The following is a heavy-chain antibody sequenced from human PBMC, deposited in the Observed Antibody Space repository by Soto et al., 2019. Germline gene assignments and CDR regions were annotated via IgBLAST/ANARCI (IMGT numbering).Heavy chain of an antibody. CDR1: GGVFIGFF. Sequence: SETLSLTCGVQGGVFIGFFWSWIRQPPGKGLEWIGEIHHSGRTHYTPSLKSRVTMSADTPNKQFSLTLTSVTAADTAVYYCARSRPRCAGDTCCHHFDTWGQGALVTVSS. CDR3: ARSRPRCAGDTCCHHFDT. J-gene: IGHJ5*02. V-gene: IGHV4-34*01. D-gene: IGHD2-21*02. CDR2: IHHSGRT.